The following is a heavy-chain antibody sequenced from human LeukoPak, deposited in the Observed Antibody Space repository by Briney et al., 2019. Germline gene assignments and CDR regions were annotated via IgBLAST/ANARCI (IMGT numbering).Heavy chain of an antibody. Sequence: PGGSLGLSCAASGFTFTSYSMNWVRQAPGKGLEWVSSISSSSSYIYYADSVKGRFTISRDNAKNSLYLQMNSLRAEDTAVYYCARDFGYCSGGSCRLDYWGQGTLVTVSS. D-gene: IGHD2-15*01. V-gene: IGHV3-21*01. CDR2: ISSSSSYI. CDR3: ARDFGYCSGGSCRLDY. CDR1: GFTFTSYS. J-gene: IGHJ4*02.